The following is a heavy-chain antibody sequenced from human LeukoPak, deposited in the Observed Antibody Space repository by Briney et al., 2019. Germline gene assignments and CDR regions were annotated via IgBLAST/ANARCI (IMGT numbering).Heavy chain of an antibody. CDR1: GGSFSGYY. CDR2: INHSGST. CDR3: ARGGSYLRYYYYYMDV. D-gene: IGHD1-26*01. J-gene: IGHJ6*03. Sequence: SETLSLTCAVYGGSFSGYYWSWIRQPPGKGLEWIGEINHSGSTNYNPSLKSRVTISEDTSKNQFSLKLSSVTAADTAVYYCARGGSYLRYYYYYMDVWGKGTTVTVSS. V-gene: IGHV4-34*01.